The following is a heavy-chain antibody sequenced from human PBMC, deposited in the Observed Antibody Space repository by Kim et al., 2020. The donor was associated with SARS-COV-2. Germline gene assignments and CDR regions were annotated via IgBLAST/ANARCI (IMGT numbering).Heavy chain of an antibody. Sequence: GGSLRLSCAASGFTFSSYSMNWVRQAPGKGLEWVSSISSSSSYIYYADSVKGRFTISRDNAKNSLYLQMNSLRAEDTAVYYCARATMVRGVAYSYVDYWGQGTLVTVSS. V-gene: IGHV3-21*01. CDR2: ISSSSSYI. J-gene: IGHJ4*02. CDR3: ARATMVRGVAYSYVDY. CDR1: GFTFSSYS. D-gene: IGHD3-10*01.